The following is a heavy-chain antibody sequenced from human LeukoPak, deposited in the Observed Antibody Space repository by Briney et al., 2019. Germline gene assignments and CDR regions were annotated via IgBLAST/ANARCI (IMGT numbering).Heavy chain of an antibody. CDR3: AKDLYARGVMNLFDY. CDR1: GFTFSSYA. CDR2: ISGSGGST. V-gene: IGHV3-23*01. D-gene: IGHD3-10*01. Sequence: GGSLRLSCAASGFTFSSYAMSWVRQAPGKGLEWVSAISGSGGSTYYADSVKGRFTISRDNFKNTLYLQMNSLRAEDTAVYYCAKDLYARGVMNLFDYWGQGTRVTVSS. J-gene: IGHJ4*02.